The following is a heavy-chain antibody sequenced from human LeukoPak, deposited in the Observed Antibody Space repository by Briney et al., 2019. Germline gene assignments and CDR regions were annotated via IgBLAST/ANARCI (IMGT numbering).Heavy chain of an antibody. V-gene: IGHV3-66*01. CDR2: IYSGGST. CDR1: GFTVSSNY. CDR3: ARAIVVVAATPLYYGMDV. D-gene: IGHD2-15*01. Sequence: PGGSLRLSCAASGFTVSSNYMSWVRQAPGKGLEWVSVIYSGGSTYYADSVKGRFTISRDNSKNTLYLQMNSLRAEDTAVYYCARAIVVVAATPLYYGMDVWGQGTTVTVSS. J-gene: IGHJ6*02.